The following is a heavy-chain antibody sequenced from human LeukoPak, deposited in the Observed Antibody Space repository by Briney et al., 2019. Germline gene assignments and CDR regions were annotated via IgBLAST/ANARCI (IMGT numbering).Heavy chain of an antibody. J-gene: IGHJ4*02. CDR2: IYYSGST. CDR3: ARKDYGDFYFDY. V-gene: IGHV4-39*01. Sequence: PSETLSLTCSVSGGSIRSSSYYWDWIRQPPGKGPEWIGSIYYSGSTYYNPPLKSRVTISVDTSKNQFSLKLSSVTAADTAVYYCARKDYGDFYFDYWGQGTLVTVSS. CDR1: GGSIRSSSYY. D-gene: IGHD4-17*01.